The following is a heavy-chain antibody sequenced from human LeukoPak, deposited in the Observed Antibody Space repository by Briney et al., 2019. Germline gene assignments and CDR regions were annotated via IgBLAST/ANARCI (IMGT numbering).Heavy chain of an antibody. CDR3: ARDLNCRDYDFWSGYYGVFDY. Sequence: ASVKVSCKASGYTFTSYYMHWVRQAPGQGLEWMGIINPSGGSTSYAQKFQGRVTMTRDTSTSTVYMELSSLRSEDTAVHYCARDLNCRDYDFWSGYYGVFDYWGQGTLVTVSS. D-gene: IGHD3-3*01. V-gene: IGHV1-46*03. J-gene: IGHJ4*02. CDR2: INPSGGST. CDR1: GYTFTSYY.